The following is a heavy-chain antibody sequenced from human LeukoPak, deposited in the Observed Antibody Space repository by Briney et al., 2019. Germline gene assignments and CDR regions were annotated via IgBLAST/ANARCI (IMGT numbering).Heavy chain of an antibody. J-gene: IGHJ6*03. CDR1: GGSFNNSA. D-gene: IGHD6-6*01. V-gene: IGHV1-69*13. Sequence: ASVKVSCKAFGGSFNNSAISWVRQAPGQGLEWMGGIIPIFGTANYAQKFQGRVTITADESTSTAYMELSSLRSEDTAVYYCAREGSESSSSSYRTKLYYYYYYMDVWGKGTTVTVSS. CDR3: AREGSESSSSSYRTKLYYYYYYMDV. CDR2: IIPIFGTA.